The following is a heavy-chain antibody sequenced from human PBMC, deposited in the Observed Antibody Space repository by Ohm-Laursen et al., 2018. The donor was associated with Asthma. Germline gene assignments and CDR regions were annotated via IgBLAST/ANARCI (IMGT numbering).Heavy chain of an antibody. D-gene: IGHD6-19*01. Sequence: SLRLSCTASGFTFSSYAMHWVRQAPGKGLEWVAVISYDGSNKYYADSVKGRFTISRDNSKNTLYLQMNSLRAEDTAAYYCARDTNAVAAYWMNYWGQGTLVTVSS. J-gene: IGHJ4*02. CDR2: ISYDGSNK. CDR3: ARDTNAVAAYWMNY. V-gene: IGHV3-30-3*01. CDR1: GFTFSSYA.